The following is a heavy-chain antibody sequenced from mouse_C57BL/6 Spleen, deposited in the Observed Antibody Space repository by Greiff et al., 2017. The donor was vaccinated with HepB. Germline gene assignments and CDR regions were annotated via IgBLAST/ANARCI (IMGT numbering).Heavy chain of an antibody. Sequence: QVQLQQPGAELVRPGSSVKLSCKASGYTFTSYWMHWVKQRPIQGLEWIGNIDPSDSETHYNQKFKDKATLTVDKSSSTAYMQLSSLPSEDSAVYYCARPGGSSPWFAYWGQGTLVTVSA. CDR3: ARPGGSSPWFAY. V-gene: IGHV1-52*01. CDR2: IDPSDSET. J-gene: IGHJ3*01. CDR1: GYTFTSYW. D-gene: IGHD1-1*01.